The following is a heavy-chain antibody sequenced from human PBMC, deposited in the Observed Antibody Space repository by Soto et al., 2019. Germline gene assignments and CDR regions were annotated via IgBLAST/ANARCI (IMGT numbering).Heavy chain of an antibody. V-gene: IGHV2-5*02. Sequence: QITLKESGPTLVKPTQTLTLTCTFSGFSLSTSGVGVGWIRQPPGKALEWIALIYWDDDKRYSPSLKSRLTSTKDTSKNQVVLTMTNMEPVDTATYYCAHRTDYGDSPFRWYFDLWGRGTLVTVSS. CDR3: AHRTDYGDSPFRWYFDL. D-gene: IGHD4-17*01. CDR1: GFSLSTSGVG. CDR2: IYWDDDK. J-gene: IGHJ2*01.